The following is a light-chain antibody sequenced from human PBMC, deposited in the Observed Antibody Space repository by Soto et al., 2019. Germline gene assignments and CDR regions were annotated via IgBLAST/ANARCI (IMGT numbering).Light chain of an antibody. J-gene: IGLJ1*01. Sequence: AVGSPDLSLSVSPGGTDSLTCAXSTRAVTNGHYPYWFQQKPGQAPRTLIYDTTNRHSWTPARFARARLGGKAARTLAGAQPEDEGAYYCLLSFNGPYVFGAGSKVTVL. CDR2: DTT. CDR1: TRAVTNGHY. CDR3: LLSFNGPYV. V-gene: IGLV7-46*01.